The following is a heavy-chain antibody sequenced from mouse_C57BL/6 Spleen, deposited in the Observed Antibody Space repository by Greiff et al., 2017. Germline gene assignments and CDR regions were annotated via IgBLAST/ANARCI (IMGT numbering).Heavy chain of an antibody. V-gene: IGHV1-26*01. D-gene: IGHD2-4*01. J-gene: IGHJ2*01. Sequence: VQLQQSGPELVKPGASVKISCKASGYTFTDYYMNWVKQSHGKSLEWIGDINPNNGGTSYNQKFKGKATLTVDKSSSTAYMELRSLTSEDSAVYYCARFDFYYFDYWGQGTTLTVSS. CDR1: GYTFTDYY. CDR3: ARFDFYYFDY. CDR2: INPNNGGT.